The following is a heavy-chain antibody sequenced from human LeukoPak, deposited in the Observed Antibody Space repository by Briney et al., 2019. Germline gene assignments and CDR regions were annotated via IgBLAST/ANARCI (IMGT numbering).Heavy chain of an antibody. D-gene: IGHD3-3*01. J-gene: IGHJ4*02. Sequence: SETLSLTCTVSGGSLSSGGYYWSWIRQPPGKGLEWIGYIYHSGSTYYNPSLKSRVTISVDRSKNQFSLKLSSVTAAHTAVYYCAMGGVGLTPIDYWGQGTLVTVSS. CDR3: AMGGVGLTPIDY. CDR1: GGSLSSGGYY. CDR2: IYHSGST. V-gene: IGHV4-30-2*01.